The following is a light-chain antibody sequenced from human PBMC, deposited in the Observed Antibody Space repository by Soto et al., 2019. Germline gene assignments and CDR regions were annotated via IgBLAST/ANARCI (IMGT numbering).Light chain of an antibody. CDR2: KAS. CDR1: QSISSW. CDR3: QQSFSPLLT. V-gene: IGKV1-5*03. J-gene: IGKJ4*01. Sequence: DIQMTQSPSTLSASVGDRVTITCRASQSISSWLAWYQQKPGKAPKLLIYKASSLESGVPSRFSGSGSGTGFTLTISSLQPDDFATYYCQQSFSPLLTFGGGTKVDIK.